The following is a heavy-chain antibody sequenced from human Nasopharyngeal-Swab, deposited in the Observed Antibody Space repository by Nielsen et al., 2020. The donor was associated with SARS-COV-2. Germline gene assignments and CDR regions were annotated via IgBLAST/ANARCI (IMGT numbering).Heavy chain of an antibody. CDR1: GGSVRGDRESFY. Sequence: SETLSLTCSVSGGSVRGDRESFYWSWIRQPPGKGLEWIGHVFYSGSTNYNPSLRRRVTISVDTSKNQVSLRLTSVTAADTAVYYCARDPKSSPRGAFDIWGQGTMVTVSA. J-gene: IGHJ3*02. V-gene: IGHV4-61*01. D-gene: IGHD6-13*01. CDR3: ARDPKSSPRGAFDI. CDR2: VFYSGST.